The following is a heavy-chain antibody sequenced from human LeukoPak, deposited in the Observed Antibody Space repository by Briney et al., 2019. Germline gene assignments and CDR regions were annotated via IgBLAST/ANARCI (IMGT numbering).Heavy chain of an antibody. J-gene: IGHJ6*03. Sequence: SETLSLTCAVYGGSFSGYYWTWIRQTPEKGLEWIGEMNPSGSTSYNPSLKSRVTISVDTSKNQFSLKLSSVTAADPAVYYCARGRQDVTMIVVVMTAVSYYLDVWGKGTTVTVS. CDR1: GGSFSGYY. CDR2: MNPSGST. V-gene: IGHV4-34*01. D-gene: IGHD3-22*01. CDR3: ARGRQDVTMIVVVMTAVSYYLDV.